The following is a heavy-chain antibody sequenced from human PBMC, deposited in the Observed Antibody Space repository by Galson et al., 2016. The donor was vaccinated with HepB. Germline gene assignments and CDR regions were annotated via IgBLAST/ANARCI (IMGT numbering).Heavy chain of an antibody. J-gene: IGHJ2*01. CDR1: GFSFSSHG. CDR3: ARDPSWWRDLYFDI. CDR2: IWNDGSKE. Sequence: SLRLSCAASGFSFSSHGMHWVRQAPGKGLEWVAVIWNDGSKEKYADSVKGRFTISRDNSKNTLYLQMNSLRAEDTAVYYCARDPSWWRDLYFDIWGRGTLVTVS. V-gene: IGHV3-33*01. D-gene: IGHD2-15*01.